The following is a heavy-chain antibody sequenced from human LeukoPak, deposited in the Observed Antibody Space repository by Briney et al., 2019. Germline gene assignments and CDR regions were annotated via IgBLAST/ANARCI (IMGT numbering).Heavy chain of an antibody. CDR3: ARVSGYDWESFYDY. CDR2: IYYSGST. CDR1: GGSISSYY. J-gene: IGHJ4*02. D-gene: IGHD5-12*01. V-gene: IGHV4-59*01. Sequence: SETLSLTCTVSGGSISSYYWSWIRQPPGKGLEGIGYIYYSGSTNYNLSLKSRVTISVDTSKNQFSLKLSSVTAADTAVYYCARVSGYDWESFYDYWGQGTLVTVSS.